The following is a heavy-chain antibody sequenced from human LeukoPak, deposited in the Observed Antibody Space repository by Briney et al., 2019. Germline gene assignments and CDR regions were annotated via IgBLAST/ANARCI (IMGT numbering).Heavy chain of an antibody. Sequence: PSETLSLTCTVSGGSISSSSYYWGWIRQPPGKGLEWIGSIYYSGSTYYNPSLKSRVTISVDTSKNQFSLKLSSVTAADTAVYYCARGPDIVVVPAAMGYFDYWGQGTLVPVSS. J-gene: IGHJ4*02. V-gene: IGHV4-39*07. D-gene: IGHD2-2*01. CDR3: ARGPDIVVVPAAMGYFDY. CDR1: GGSISSSSYY. CDR2: IYYSGST.